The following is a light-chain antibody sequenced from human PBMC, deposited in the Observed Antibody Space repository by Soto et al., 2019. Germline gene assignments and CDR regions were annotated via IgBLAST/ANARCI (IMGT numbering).Light chain of an antibody. V-gene: IGKV1-39*01. J-gene: IGKJ5*01. CDR3: MQGTHWATIT. CDR1: QSISCY. Sequence: DIQMTQSPSSLSASVGDRVTITYRASQSISCYLNWYQQKPGKAPKLLIYAASSLQSGVPSRFSGSGSGTDFTLKISRVEAEDVGVYYCMQGTHWATITFGQGTQLENK. CDR2: AAS.